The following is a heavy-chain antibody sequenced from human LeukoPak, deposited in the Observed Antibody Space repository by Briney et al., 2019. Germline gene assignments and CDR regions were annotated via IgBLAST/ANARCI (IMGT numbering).Heavy chain of an antibody. Sequence: ASVKVSCKASGYTFTSYDINWVRQATGQGLEWMGWMNPNSGNTGYAQKLQGRVTMTTDTSTSTAYMELRSLRSDDTAVYYCARDYDSSSGYRPIDYWGQGTLVTVSS. D-gene: IGHD6-6*01. CDR3: ARDYDSSSGYRPIDY. CDR1: GYTFTSYD. CDR2: MNPNSGNT. J-gene: IGHJ4*02. V-gene: IGHV1-8*01.